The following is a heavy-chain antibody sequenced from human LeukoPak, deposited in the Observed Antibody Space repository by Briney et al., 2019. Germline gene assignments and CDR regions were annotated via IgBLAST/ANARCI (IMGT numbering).Heavy chain of an antibody. CDR1: GFTFRSYG. V-gene: IGHV3-21*01. CDR2: ISTTSYYI. Sequence: GGSLRLSCVASGFTFRSYGMNWVRQAPGKGLEWVSYISTTSYYIYYADSVKGRFTISRDDAKNSLYLQMNSLRAEDTAVYYCARDASGSSTGLIDSWGKGTLVTVSS. J-gene: IGHJ4*02. D-gene: IGHD1-26*01. CDR3: ARDASGSSTGLIDS.